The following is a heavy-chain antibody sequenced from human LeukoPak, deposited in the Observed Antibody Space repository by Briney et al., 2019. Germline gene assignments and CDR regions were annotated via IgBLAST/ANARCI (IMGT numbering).Heavy chain of an antibody. V-gene: IGHV4-59*01. CDR1: GGSISSYY. CDR2: ICYSGST. CDR3: ARAYYYYYMDV. Sequence: SETLSLTCTVSGGSISSYYWSWIRQPPGKGLEWIGYICYSGSTNYNPSLKSRVTISVDTSKNQFSLKLSSVTAADTAVYYCARAYYYYYMDVWGKGTTVTVSS. J-gene: IGHJ6*03.